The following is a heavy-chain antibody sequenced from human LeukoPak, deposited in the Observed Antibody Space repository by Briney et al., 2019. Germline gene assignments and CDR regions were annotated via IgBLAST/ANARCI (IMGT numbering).Heavy chain of an antibody. D-gene: IGHD3-10*01. CDR3: ASERSYYYGSGSNNWFDP. J-gene: IGHJ5*02. Sequence: SGKVSCKASGGTFTSYAISWVRQAPGPGLEWMGGIIPIFGTANYAQKFQGRVTITTDESTSTAYMELSSLRSEDTAVYYCASERSYYYGSGSNNWFDPWGQGTLVTVSS. CDR2: IIPIFGTA. CDR1: GGTFTSYA. V-gene: IGHV1-69*05.